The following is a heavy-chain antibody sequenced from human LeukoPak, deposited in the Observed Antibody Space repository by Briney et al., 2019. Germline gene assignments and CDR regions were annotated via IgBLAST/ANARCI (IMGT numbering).Heavy chain of an antibody. CDR2: ISGSSSYI. CDR3: ASSKRYRSSTNCYMVGIDY. CDR1: GFTFSTYN. J-gene: IGHJ4*02. Sequence: GGSLRLSCAASGFTFSTYNMNWVRQAPGKGLEWVSSISGSSSYIYYADSLKGRFTVSRDNAKNSLFLQMNSLRAEDTAIYYCASSKRYRSSTNCYMVGIDYWGQGTLVTVSS. D-gene: IGHD2-2*02. V-gene: IGHV3-21*01.